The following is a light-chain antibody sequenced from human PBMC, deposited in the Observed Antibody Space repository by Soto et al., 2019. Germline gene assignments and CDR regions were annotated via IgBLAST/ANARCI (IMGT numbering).Light chain of an antibody. CDR1: QSVTSNY. CDR3: QQYGSSPLT. J-gene: IGKJ4*01. Sequence: EIVLTQSPGILSLSPGERATLSCRASQSVTSNYLVWYQQKPGQAPRLLIYGASSRATGIPDRFSGSGSGTDFTLTISRLETEDCAVCYCQQYGSSPLTFGGGTKVDIK. CDR2: GAS. V-gene: IGKV3-20*01.